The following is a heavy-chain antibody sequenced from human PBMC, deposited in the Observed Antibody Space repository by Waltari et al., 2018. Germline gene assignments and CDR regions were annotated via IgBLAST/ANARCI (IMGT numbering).Heavy chain of an antibody. CDR2: IIPIFGTA. D-gene: IGHD5-12*01. V-gene: IGHV1-69*01. CDR3: AREGVDIVATNHGSYYYYGMDV. Sequence: QVQLVQSGAEVKKPGSSVKVSCKASGGTFSSYAISWVRQAPGQWLEWMGGIIPIFGTANYAQKFQGRVTITADESTSTAYMELSSLRSEDTAVYYCAREGVDIVATNHGSYYYYGMDVWGQGTTVTVSS. CDR1: GGTFSSYA. J-gene: IGHJ6*02.